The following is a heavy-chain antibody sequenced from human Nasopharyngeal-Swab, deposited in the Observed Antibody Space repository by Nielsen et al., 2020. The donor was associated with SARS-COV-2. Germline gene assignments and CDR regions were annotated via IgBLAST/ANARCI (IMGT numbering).Heavy chain of an antibody. Sequence: GESLKISCAASGFTFSSYAMSWVRQAPGKGLEWVSAISGSGGSTCYADSVKGRFTISRDNSKNTLYLQMNSLRAEDTAVYYCAKPPGLEWFLFDYWGQGTLVTVSS. CDR3: AKPPGLEWFLFDY. J-gene: IGHJ4*02. V-gene: IGHV3-23*01. CDR2: ISGSGGST. D-gene: IGHD3-3*01. CDR1: GFTFSSYA.